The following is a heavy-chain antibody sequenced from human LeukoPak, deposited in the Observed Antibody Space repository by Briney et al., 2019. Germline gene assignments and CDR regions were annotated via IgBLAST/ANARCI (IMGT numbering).Heavy chain of an antibody. CDR1: GFTFRSYA. J-gene: IGHJ3*02. CDR2: ISDSGDGT. D-gene: IGHD4-17*01. V-gene: IGHV3-23*01. Sequence: GGSLRLSCAGSGFTFRSYAMSWVHQSPVKGLEWVSAISDSGDGTYYADSVKGRFSISRDNAKNSLYLQMNSLRAEDTAVYYCAKDPSTVKGEAFDIWGQGTMVTVSS. CDR3: AKDPSTVKGEAFDI.